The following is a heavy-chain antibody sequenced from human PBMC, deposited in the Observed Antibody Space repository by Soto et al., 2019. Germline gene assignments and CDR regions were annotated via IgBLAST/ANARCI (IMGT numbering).Heavy chain of an antibody. Sequence: SLRLSCAASGFTFSSYSMNWVRQAPGKGLEWVSSISSSSSYIYYADSVKGRFTISRDNAKNSLYLQMNSLRAEDTVVYYCASLVATGYWGQGTLVTVSS. J-gene: IGHJ4*02. CDR1: GFTFSSYS. CDR3: ASLVATGY. CDR2: ISSSSSYI. V-gene: IGHV3-21*01. D-gene: IGHD5-12*01.